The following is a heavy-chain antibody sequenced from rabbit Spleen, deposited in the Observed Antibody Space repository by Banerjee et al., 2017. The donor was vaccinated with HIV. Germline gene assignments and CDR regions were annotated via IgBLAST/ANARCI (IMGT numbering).Heavy chain of an antibody. Sequence: QSLEESGGGLVQPEGSLTLTCTASGFSLSSSYYMCWVRQAPGKGLEWIACIYTGGSGSTAYASWAKGRFTISKTSSTTVTLEMTSLTAADTATYFCARDLTDVIGWNFGWWGQGTLVTVS. V-gene: IGHV1S40*01. CDR3: ARDLTDVIGWNFGW. D-gene: IGHD1-1*01. CDR2: IYTGGSGST. CDR1: GFSLSSSYY. J-gene: IGHJ4*01.